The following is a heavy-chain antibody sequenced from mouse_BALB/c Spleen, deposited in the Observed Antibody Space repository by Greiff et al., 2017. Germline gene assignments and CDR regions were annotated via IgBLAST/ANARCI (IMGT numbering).Heavy chain of an antibody. J-gene: IGHJ2*01. Sequence: EVQLMESGGGLVQPGGSLRLSCATSGFTFTDYYMSWVRQPPGKALEWLGFIRNKANGYTTEYSASVKGRFTISRDNSQSILYLQMNTLRAEDSATYYCARDHGNYLDYWGQGTTLTVSS. CDR1: GFTFTDYY. CDR3: ARDHGNYLDY. V-gene: IGHV7-3*02. D-gene: IGHD2-1*01. CDR2: IRNKANGYTT.